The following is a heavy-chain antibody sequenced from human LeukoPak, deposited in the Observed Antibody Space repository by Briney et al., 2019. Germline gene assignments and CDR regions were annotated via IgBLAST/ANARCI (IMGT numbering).Heavy chain of an antibody. CDR1: GYTFTSYY. D-gene: IGHD6-13*01. Sequence: GASVKVSCKASGYTFTSYYMHWVRQAPGQVLEWMGIINPSGGSTSYAQKFQGRVTMTRDTSTSTVYMELSSLRSEDTAVYYCARFGPIAAAPINTFDYWGQGTLVTVSS. CDR2: INPSGGST. CDR3: ARFGPIAAAPINTFDY. J-gene: IGHJ4*02. V-gene: IGHV1-46*01.